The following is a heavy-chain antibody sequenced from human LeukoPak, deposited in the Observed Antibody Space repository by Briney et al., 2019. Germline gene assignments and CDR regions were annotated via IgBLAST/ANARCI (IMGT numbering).Heavy chain of an antibody. Sequence: QPGRSLRLSCAASGFTFNDYAMHWVRQAPGKGLEWVSGISWNSGIIDYADSVKGRFTISRDNAKNSLYLQMNSLRAEDTALYYCAKESGMITFGGVIARRYFFDYWGQGTLVSVSS. D-gene: IGHD3-16*02. V-gene: IGHV3-9*01. CDR3: AKESGMITFGGVIARRYFFDY. CDR2: ISWNSGII. CDR1: GFTFNDYA. J-gene: IGHJ4*02.